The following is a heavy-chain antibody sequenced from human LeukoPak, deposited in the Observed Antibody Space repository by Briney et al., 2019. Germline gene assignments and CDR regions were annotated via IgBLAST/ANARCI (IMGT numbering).Heavy chain of an antibody. Sequence: PSETLSLTRAVYGGSFSGYYWSWIRQPPGKGLEWIGEINHSGSTNYNPSLKSRVTISVDTSKNQFSLKLSSVTAADTAVYYCARGLGGLYYDYVWGSYRYDYWGQGTLVTVSS. J-gene: IGHJ4*02. D-gene: IGHD3-16*02. CDR2: INHSGST. V-gene: IGHV4-34*01. CDR3: ARGLGGLYYDYVWGSYRYDY. CDR1: GGSFSGYY.